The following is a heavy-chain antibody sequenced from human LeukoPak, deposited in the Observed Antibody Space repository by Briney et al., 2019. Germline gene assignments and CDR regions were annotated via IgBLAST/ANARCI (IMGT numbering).Heavy chain of an antibody. CDR2: ISDSGRST. CDR3: AKAHPYGSGSFYFDY. Sequence: GGSLRLSCAASGVTFSSYAMSWVRQAPGKGLEWVSGISDSGRSTYYADSVKGRFTISRDNSKNTLYLQMSSLRAEDTAVYYCAKAHPYGSGSFYFDYWGQGTLVTVSS. D-gene: IGHD3-10*01. CDR1: GVTFSSYA. J-gene: IGHJ4*02. V-gene: IGHV3-23*01.